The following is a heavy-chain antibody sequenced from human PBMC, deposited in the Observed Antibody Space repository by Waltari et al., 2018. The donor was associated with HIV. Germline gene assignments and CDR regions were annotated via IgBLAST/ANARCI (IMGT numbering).Heavy chain of an antibody. D-gene: IGHD4-17*01. J-gene: IGHJ5*02. CDR3: AREHYGGNSRWFDP. CDR2: IIPIFGTA. CDR1: GGTFSSYV. Sequence: QVQLVQSGAEVKKPGSSVKVSCTASGGTFSSYVFSWVRQAPGQGLEWMGGIIPIFGTANYAQKFQGRVTITADESTSTAYMELSSLRSEDTAVYYCAREHYGGNSRWFDPWGQGTLVTVSS. V-gene: IGHV1-69*01.